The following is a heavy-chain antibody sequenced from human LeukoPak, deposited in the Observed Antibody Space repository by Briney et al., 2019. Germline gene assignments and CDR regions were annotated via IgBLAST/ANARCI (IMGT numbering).Heavy chain of an antibody. D-gene: IGHD3-10*01. CDR2: ISYDGSNK. CDR1: GFTFSSYG. J-gene: IGHJ4*02. V-gene: IGHV3-30*03. Sequence: GGSLRLSCAASGFTFSSYGMHWVRQAPGKGLEWVAVISYDGSNKYYADSVKGRFTTSRDNSKNTLYLQMNSLRAEDTAVYYCARDSISYYYGSGSYRGGHFDYWGQGTLVTVSS. CDR3: ARDSISYYYGSGSYRGGHFDY.